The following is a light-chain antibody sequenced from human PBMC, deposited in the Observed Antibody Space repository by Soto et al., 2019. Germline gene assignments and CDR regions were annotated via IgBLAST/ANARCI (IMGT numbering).Light chain of an antibody. V-gene: IGKV3-11*01. CDR1: QSVSSY. CDR2: DAS. J-gene: IGKJ1*01. Sequence: EVVLTQSPGTLSLSPGERATLSCRASQSVSSYLAGYQQKPGQAPRLLIYDASNTATGIPARFSGSGSGTDFTLTISSLEPEDVAVYYCQQRSNWLRTFGQGTKVDIK. CDR3: QQRSNWLRT.